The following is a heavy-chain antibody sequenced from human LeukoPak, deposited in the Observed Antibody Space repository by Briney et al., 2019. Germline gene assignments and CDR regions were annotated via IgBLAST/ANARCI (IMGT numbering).Heavy chain of an antibody. CDR3: ARDGVTTTVTTKEGLYYYYYMDV. D-gene: IGHD4-17*01. Sequence: PSQTLSLTCAVSGGSISSSSYYWGWIRQPPGKGLEWIGSIYYSGSTYYNPSLKSRVTISVDTSKNQFSLKLSSVTAADTAVYYCARDGVTTTVTTKEGLYYYYYMDVWGKGTTVTVSS. V-gene: IGHV4-39*07. J-gene: IGHJ6*03. CDR2: IYYSGST. CDR1: GGSISSSSYY.